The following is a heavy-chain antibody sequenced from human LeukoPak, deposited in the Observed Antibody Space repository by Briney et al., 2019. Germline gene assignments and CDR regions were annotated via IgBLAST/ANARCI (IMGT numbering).Heavy chain of an antibody. J-gene: IGHJ4*02. V-gene: IGHV4-34*01. CDR2: INHSGST. CDR1: GGSFSGYY. Sequence: SETLSLTCAVYGGSFSGYYWSWIRQSPDKGLEWIGEINHSGSTNYNPSLKSRVTISVDTSKNQFSLKLSSVTAADTAVYYCARGRFGYSGYDRAFDYWGQGTLVTVSS. CDR3: ARGRFGYSGYDRAFDY. D-gene: IGHD5-12*01.